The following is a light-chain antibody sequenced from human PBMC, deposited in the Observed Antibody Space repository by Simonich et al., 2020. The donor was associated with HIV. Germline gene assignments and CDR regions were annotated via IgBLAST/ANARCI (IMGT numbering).Light chain of an antibody. CDR3: QQFYSAPLT. CDR2: AAS. V-gene: IGKV1-39*01. CDR1: KRIRTY. J-gene: IGKJ4*01. Sequence: DIQLTQSPSSLSASVGDRVTITCRASKRIRTYLSWYQQKPGKAPKLLIYAASSCQSGVPSRFSGSGSGTDFTLTISSLQSEDVAVYYCQQFYSAPLTFGGGTKVEIK.